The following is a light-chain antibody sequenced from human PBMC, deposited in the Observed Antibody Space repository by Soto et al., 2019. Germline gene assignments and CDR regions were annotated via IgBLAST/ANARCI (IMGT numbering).Light chain of an antibody. Sequence: IQMTQSPSSLSASVGGRVTITCLASQVITNFLAWYQQKPGKVPRLLIYSASTLQSGVPSRFSGSGSGTDFTLTISSLQPEDFATYYCQQSYSTPLTFGGGTKVDIK. J-gene: IGKJ4*01. CDR1: QVITNF. CDR2: SAS. CDR3: QQSYSTPLT. V-gene: IGKV1-27*01.